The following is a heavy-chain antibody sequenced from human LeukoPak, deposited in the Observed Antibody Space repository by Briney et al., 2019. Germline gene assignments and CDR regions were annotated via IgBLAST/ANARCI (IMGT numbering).Heavy chain of an antibody. Sequence: GGSLRLSCAASGFTFSSYAMSWVRQAPGKGLEWVSAISGSGGSTYYADSVKGRFTISRDNAKNSLYLQMNSLRAEDTAVYYCARAGGYSSSWYRQVRHFDYWGQGTLVTVSS. D-gene: IGHD6-13*01. J-gene: IGHJ4*02. V-gene: IGHV3-23*01. CDR1: GFTFSSYA. CDR3: ARAGGYSSSWYRQVRHFDY. CDR2: ISGSGGST.